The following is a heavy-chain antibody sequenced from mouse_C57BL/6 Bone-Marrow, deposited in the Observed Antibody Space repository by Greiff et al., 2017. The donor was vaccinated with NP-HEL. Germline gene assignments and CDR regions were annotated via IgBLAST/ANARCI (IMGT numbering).Heavy chain of an antibody. CDR2: ICGDGGT. CDR1: GFSLTSYC. D-gene: IGHD1-3*01. Sequence: VKLLEPGPGLVAPSQSLSITCTVSGFSLTSYCVSWVRQPPGKGLEWLGVICGDGGTKYHTALISRLSISEDNTKSQVFLKLNSLQTEDTATYYCAKPIYLGYFDVWGTGTTVTVSS. J-gene: IGHJ1*03. V-gene: IGHV2-3*01. CDR3: AKPIYLGYFDV.